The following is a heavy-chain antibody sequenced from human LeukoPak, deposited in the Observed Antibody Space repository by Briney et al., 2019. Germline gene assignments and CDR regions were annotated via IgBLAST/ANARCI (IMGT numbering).Heavy chain of an antibody. D-gene: IGHD6-13*01. CDR3: ARDMYSSSRYDWFDP. V-gene: IGHV1-2*02. Sequence: ASVKVSCKASGYTFTGYYMHWVRQAPGQGLEWMGWINPNSGGTNYARKFQGRVTMTRDTSISTAYMELSRLRSDDTAVYYCARDMYSSSRYDWFDPWGQGTLVTVSS. CDR2: INPNSGGT. CDR1: GYTFTGYY. J-gene: IGHJ5*02.